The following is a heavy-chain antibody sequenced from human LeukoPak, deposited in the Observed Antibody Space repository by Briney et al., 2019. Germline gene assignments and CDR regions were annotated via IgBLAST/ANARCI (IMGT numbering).Heavy chain of an antibody. J-gene: IGHJ4*02. CDR3: ARGASHYYDSSGYYSPGGDY. Sequence: GGSLRLSCAASGFTFSDYSMSWVRQAPGKGLEWISYISTTSRTIYYADSVKGRFTISRGNAKNSLYLQMSSLRAEDTAVYYCARGASHYYDSSGYYSPGGDYWGQGTLVTVSS. CDR1: GFTFSDYS. V-gene: IGHV3-48*01. CDR2: ISTTSRTI. D-gene: IGHD3-22*01.